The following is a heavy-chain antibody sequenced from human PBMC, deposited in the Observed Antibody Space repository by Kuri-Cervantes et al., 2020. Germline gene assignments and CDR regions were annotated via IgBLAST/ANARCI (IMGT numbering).Heavy chain of an antibody. Sequence: GSLRLSCTVSGGSISSYYWSWIRQPPGKGLEWIGYIYYSGSTNYNPSLKSRVTITVDTSKNQFSLKLSSVTAADTAVYYCARLRGECSGGRCYRYYFDYWGQGTLVTVSS. CDR2: IYYSGST. CDR1: GGSISSYY. CDR3: ARLRGECSGGRCYRYYFDY. V-gene: IGHV4-59*08. J-gene: IGHJ4*02. D-gene: IGHD2-15*01.